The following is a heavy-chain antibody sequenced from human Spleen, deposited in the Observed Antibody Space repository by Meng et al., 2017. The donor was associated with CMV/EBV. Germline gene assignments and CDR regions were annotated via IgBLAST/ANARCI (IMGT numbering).Heavy chain of an antibody. CDR2: INPNSGGT. CDR1: GYTFTGYY. Sequence: ASVKVSCXXSGYTFTGYYMHWVRQAPGQGLEWMGWINPNSGGTNYAQKFQGRVTMTRDTSISTAYMELSRLRSDDTAVYYFTGEAEGSGEREWSPYATSAMDVWGQGTTVTVSS. CDR3: TGEAEGSGEREWSPYATSAMDV. V-gene: IGHV1-2*02. J-gene: IGHJ6*02. D-gene: IGHD3-3*01.